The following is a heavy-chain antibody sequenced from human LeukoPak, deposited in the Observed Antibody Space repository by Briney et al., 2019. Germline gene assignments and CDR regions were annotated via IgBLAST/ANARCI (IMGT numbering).Heavy chain of an antibody. V-gene: IGHV1-18*01. CDR1: GYTFTSYG. D-gene: IGHD3-10*01. J-gene: IGHJ3*02. CDR2: ISAYNGNT. CDR3: ARAPRELEEPGAFDI. Sequence: VASVKVSCKASGYTFTSYGISWVRQAPGQGLECMGWISAYNGNTNYAQKLQGRVTMTTDTSTSTAYMELRSLRSDDTAVYYCARAPRELEEPGAFDIWGQGTMVTVSS.